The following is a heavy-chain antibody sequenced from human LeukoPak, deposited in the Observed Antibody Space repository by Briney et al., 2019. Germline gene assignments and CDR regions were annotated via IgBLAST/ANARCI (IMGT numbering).Heavy chain of an antibody. CDR1: GFTFSSYW. CDR3: ARDLQTWCEGDCYPPH. CDR2: ISGDGRST. J-gene: IGHJ1*01. Sequence: GGSLRLSCAASGFTFSSYWMHWVRQAPGKGLVWVSRISGDGRSTSYADSVKGRFTISRDNAKNTLYLQMNSLRAEDTAVYYCARDLQTWCEGDCYPPHWGQGTLVTVSS. V-gene: IGHV3-74*01. D-gene: IGHD2-21*02.